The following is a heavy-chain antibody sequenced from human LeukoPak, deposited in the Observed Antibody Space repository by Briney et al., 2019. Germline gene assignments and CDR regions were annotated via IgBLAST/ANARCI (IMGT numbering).Heavy chain of an antibody. CDR3: ARGPPLFDP. CDR1: GFTFSNYN. J-gene: IGHJ5*02. CDR2: IDTSGSPI. V-gene: IGHV3-48*01. Sequence: GGSLRLSCAASGFTFSNYNLNWVRQAPGKGLEWVSYIDTSGSPIYYADSVKGRFTISRDNVKNSLYLQMNSLRVDDTAVYYCARGPPLFDPWGQGALVTVSS.